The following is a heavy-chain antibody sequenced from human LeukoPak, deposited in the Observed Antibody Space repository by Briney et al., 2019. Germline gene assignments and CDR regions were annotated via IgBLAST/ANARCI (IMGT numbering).Heavy chain of an antibody. Sequence: KSGGSLRLSCAASGFTFSSYSMNWVRQAPGKGLEWVSSISSSSSYIYYADSVKGRFTISRDNAKSSLYLQMNSLRAEDTAVYYCARDEGIAVALDYWGQGTLVTVSS. CDR2: ISSSSSYI. CDR3: ARDEGIAVALDY. CDR1: GFTFSSYS. D-gene: IGHD6-19*01. J-gene: IGHJ4*02. V-gene: IGHV3-21*01.